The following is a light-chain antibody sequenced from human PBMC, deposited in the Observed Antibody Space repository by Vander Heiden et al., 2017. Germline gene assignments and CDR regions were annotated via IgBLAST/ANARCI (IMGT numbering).Light chain of an antibody. CDR3: CSYVGSRVYV. Sequence: LTQPASVSGSPGQSLTISCTGTSSEVGSYKVVSWYQQHPGKAPKLIIYEGIKRPSGVSNRFSGSPSGNTASLTISGLQPEDEADYYCCSYVGSRVYVFGTRTKVTVL. CDR1: SSEVGSYKV. CDR2: EGI. V-gene: IGLV2-23*01. J-gene: IGLJ1*01.